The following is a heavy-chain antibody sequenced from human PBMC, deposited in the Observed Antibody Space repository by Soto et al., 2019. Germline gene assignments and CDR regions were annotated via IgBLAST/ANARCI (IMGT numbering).Heavy chain of an antibody. CDR3: AKDKRPLAASSGWYLGFDP. D-gene: IGHD6-19*01. Sequence: EVQLVESGGGLVQPGRSLRLSCAASGFTFDDYAMHWVRQAPGKGLEWVSGISWNSGSIGYADSVKGRFTISRDNAKNSLYLQMNSLRAEDTALYYCAKDKRPLAASSGWYLGFDPWGQGTLVTVSS. CDR2: ISWNSGSI. V-gene: IGHV3-9*01. CDR1: GFTFDDYA. J-gene: IGHJ5*02.